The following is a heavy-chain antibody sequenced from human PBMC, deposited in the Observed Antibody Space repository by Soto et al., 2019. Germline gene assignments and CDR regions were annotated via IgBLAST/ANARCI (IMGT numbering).Heavy chain of an antibody. CDR1: GFIFENFG. CDR2: ISGSGFKK. CDR3: AKNQGVELVPLATVDWFDP. V-gene: IGHV3-23*01. D-gene: IGHD1-26*01. Sequence: GGSLRLSCAASGFIFENFGMSWVRQAPGKGLEWISSISGSGFKKYYADSVKGRFTISRDNSKSTVYLELNNLSAEDTAVYHCAKNQGVELVPLATVDWFDPWGQGSGVTVSS. J-gene: IGHJ5*02.